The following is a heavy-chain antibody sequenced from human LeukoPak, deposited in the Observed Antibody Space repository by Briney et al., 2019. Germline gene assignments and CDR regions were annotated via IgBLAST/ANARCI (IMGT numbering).Heavy chain of an antibody. Sequence: GGSLRLSCAASGFAFSSYGMHWVRQAPGKGLEWGADIWYDGSNKYYADSVKGRFTISRDNSKNTLYLQMNSLRAEDTAVYYCAKAYCGGDCYSLVGAFDIWGQGTMVTVSS. CDR1: GFAFSSYG. J-gene: IGHJ3*02. D-gene: IGHD2-21*02. CDR2: IWYDGSNK. V-gene: IGHV3-33*06. CDR3: AKAYCGGDCYSLVGAFDI.